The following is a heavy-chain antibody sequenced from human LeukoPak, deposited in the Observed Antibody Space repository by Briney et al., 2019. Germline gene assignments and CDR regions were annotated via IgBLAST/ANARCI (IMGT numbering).Heavy chain of an antibody. J-gene: IGHJ4*02. CDR1: GFTFSSYW. Sequence: GGSLRLSCAASGFTFSSYWMSWVRQAPGKGLEWVANIKQDGSEKYYVDSVKGRFTISRDNAKNSLYLQMNSLRAEDTAVYYCAKEVSVTTMGIFDYWGQGTLVTVSS. D-gene: IGHD4-11*01. V-gene: IGHV3-7*03. CDR2: IKQDGSEK. CDR3: AKEVSVTTMGIFDY.